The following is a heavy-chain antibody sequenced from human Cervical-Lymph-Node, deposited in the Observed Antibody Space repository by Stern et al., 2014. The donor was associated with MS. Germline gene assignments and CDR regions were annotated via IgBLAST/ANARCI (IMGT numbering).Heavy chain of an antibody. CDR3: ARDTSSPERSDW. CDR1: GFTVSRDY. J-gene: IGHJ4*02. Sequence: VQLVESGGGVIPPGGSLRLSCTVSGFTVSRDYITWVRQAPGKGLGWVTLIANVGSTFYTDSVKGRFTISRDDSKNTVYLHMTSLRAEDTAMYYCARDTSSPERSDWWGQGTLVTVSS. CDR2: IANVGST. V-gene: IGHV3-53*01. D-gene: IGHD1-1*01.